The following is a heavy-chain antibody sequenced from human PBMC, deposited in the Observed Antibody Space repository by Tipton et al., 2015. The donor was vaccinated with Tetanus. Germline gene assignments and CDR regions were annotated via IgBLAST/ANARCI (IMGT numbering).Heavy chain of an antibody. V-gene: IGHV2-70*01. Sequence: LVKPTQTLTLTCTFYGFSLSTSGMCVSWIRQPPGKALEWLALIDWDDDKYYSTSLKTRLTISKDTSKNQVVLTMTNMDPVDTATYYCARSYDQYSNSGYGMDVWGQGTTVTVSS. D-gene: IGHD4-11*01. J-gene: IGHJ6*02. CDR1: GFSLSTSGMC. CDR3: ARSYDQYSNSGYGMDV. CDR2: IDWDDDK.